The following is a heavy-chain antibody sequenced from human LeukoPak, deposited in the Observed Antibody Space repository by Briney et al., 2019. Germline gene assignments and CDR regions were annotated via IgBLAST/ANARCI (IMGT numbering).Heavy chain of an antibody. D-gene: IGHD5-12*01. CDR1: GYTFTSYY. CDR2: INPSGGST. CDR3: AREGPVATRAFDY. J-gene: IGHJ4*02. Sequence: ASVKVSCKASGYTFTSYYMHWVRQAPGQGLEWMGIINPSGGSTSCAQKFQGRVTMTRDMSTSTVYMELSSLRSEDTAVYYCAREGPVATRAFDYWGQGTLVTVSS. V-gene: IGHV1-46*01.